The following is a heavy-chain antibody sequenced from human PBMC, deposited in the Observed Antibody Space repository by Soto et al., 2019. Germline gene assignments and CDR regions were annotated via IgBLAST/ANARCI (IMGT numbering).Heavy chain of an antibody. J-gene: IGHJ6*02. CDR1: GFTCSYYY. CDR2: ISSSSGST. V-gene: IGHV3-11*06. Sequence: GGSLRLSCAASGFTCSYYYMSWIRQAPGKGLEYISYISSSSGSTNYADSVKGRFTISRDNAKNSLYLQMSSLRAEDTAVYYCARDRGGYDRLYYYHGMDVWGQGTTVTVSS. D-gene: IGHD5-12*01. CDR3: ARDRGGYDRLYYYHGMDV.